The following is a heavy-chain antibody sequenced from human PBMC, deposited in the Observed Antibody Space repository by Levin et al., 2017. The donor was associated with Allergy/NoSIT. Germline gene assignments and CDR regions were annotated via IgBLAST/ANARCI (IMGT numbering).Heavy chain of an antibody. CDR3: ARNGCGGGSCGY. CDR2: IYSGGST. Sequence: PTGGSLRLSCAASGFTVSNNYMKWVRQAPGKGLEWVSLIYSGGSTYYADSVRGRFTISRDNSKNTLYLQMNSLRVEDTAVYYCARNGCGGGSCGYWGQGTLVTVSS. V-gene: IGHV3-66*01. J-gene: IGHJ4*02. CDR1: GFTVSNNY. D-gene: IGHD2-15*01.